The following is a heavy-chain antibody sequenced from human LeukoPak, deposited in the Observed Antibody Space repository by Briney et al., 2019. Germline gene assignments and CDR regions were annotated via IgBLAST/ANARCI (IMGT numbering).Heavy chain of an antibody. V-gene: IGHV1-2*04. Sequence: AASVKVSCKASGYTFTGYYMHWVRQAPGQRLEWMGWINPNSGGTNYAQKFQGWVTMTRDTSISTAYMELSSLRSEDTAVYYCVRRGRAVAAAGSLTYGMDVWGQGTTVTVSS. J-gene: IGHJ6*02. CDR2: INPNSGGT. CDR3: VRRGRAVAAAGSLTYGMDV. CDR1: GYTFTGYY. D-gene: IGHD6-13*01.